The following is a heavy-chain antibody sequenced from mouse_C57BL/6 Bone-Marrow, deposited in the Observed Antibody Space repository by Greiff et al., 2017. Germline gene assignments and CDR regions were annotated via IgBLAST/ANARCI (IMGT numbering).Heavy chain of an antibody. Sequence: VPVVESGPGLVQPSQSLSITCTVSGFSLTSYGVPWVRQSPGKGLEWLGVIWRGGSTDYNAAFMSRLSITKDNSKSQVFFKMNSLQADDTAIYYWAKNDGSTWFAYWGQGTLVTVSA. CDR2: IWRGGST. CDR3: AKNDGSTWFAY. V-gene: IGHV2-5*01. D-gene: IGHD1-1*01. CDR1: GFSLTSYG. J-gene: IGHJ3*01.